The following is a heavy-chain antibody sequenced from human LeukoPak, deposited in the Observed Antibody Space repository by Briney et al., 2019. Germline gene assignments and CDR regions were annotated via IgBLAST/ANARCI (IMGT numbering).Heavy chain of an antibody. D-gene: IGHD6-13*01. V-gene: IGHV4-34*01. Sequence: PSETLSLTCAVSGGSFSGYYWTWIRQPPGKGLEWIGEIDHSGDTYYNPSLKSRVTLSVDRSQNQFSLKLTSVTAADTAVYYCARRTKILAARPFDSWGQGTLLTVSS. CDR3: ARRTKILAARPFDS. J-gene: IGHJ5*01. CDR1: GGSFSGYY. CDR2: IDHSGDT.